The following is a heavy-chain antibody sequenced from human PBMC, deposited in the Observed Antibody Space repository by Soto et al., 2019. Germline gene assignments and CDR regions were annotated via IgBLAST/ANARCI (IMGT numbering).Heavy chain of an antibody. V-gene: IGHV1-46*01. Sequence: QVQLVQSGAEVKKPGASVKVSCKASGYTFTSYYMHWVRQAPGQGLEWMGIINPSGGSTSYAQKFQGRVTMTRDTSTSTVYMELSSLRSEDTPVYYCARDGLRYFDWLSTYYFDYWGQGTLVTVSS. J-gene: IGHJ4*02. CDR1: GYTFTSYY. D-gene: IGHD3-9*01. CDR3: ARDGLRYFDWLSTYYFDY. CDR2: INPSGGST.